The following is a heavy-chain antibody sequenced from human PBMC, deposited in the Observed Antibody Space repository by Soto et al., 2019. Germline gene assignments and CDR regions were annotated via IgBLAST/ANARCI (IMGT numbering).Heavy chain of an antibody. V-gene: IGHV1-18*01. CDR2: ISAHNGNT. D-gene: IGHD1-1*01. CDR1: GYTFTSYG. J-gene: IGHJ4*02. CDR3: ARGRYGDY. Sequence: QVHLVQSGAEVKKPGASVNVSCTASGYTFTSYGITWVRQAPGQGLEWMGWISAHNGNTDYAQKLQGRVIVTRDTSTSTAYMELRSLISDDTAVYYCARGRYGDYWGQGALVTVSS.